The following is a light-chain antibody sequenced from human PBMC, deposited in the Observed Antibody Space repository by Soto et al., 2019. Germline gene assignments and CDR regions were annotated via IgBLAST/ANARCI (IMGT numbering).Light chain of an antibody. V-gene: IGLV1-51*01. Sequence: QSVLTQPPSVSAAPGQMVTISCSGSSSNIGNNYVSWYQQLPGTAPKLLIYDNDKRTSGIHDRFSGSKSGTSATLGITGLQTGDEADYYCGTWDTSLSVVVFGGGTPLTVL. CDR1: SSNIGNNY. CDR2: DND. J-gene: IGLJ7*01. CDR3: GTWDTSLSVVV.